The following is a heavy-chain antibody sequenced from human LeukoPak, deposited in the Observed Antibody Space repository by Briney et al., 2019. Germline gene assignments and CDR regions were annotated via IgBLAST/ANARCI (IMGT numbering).Heavy chain of an antibody. J-gene: IGHJ4*02. CDR1: GFTFSSYA. Sequence: GGSLRLSCAASGFTFSSYAMSWVRQAPGKGLEWVSFISLSSTTIYYADSVKGRFTISRDNAKNSLYLQMNSLRAEDTAVYYCAREASYSSSWATFDFWGQGILVTVSS. D-gene: IGHD6-13*01. CDR3: AREASYSSSWATFDF. CDR2: ISLSSTTI. V-gene: IGHV3-48*01.